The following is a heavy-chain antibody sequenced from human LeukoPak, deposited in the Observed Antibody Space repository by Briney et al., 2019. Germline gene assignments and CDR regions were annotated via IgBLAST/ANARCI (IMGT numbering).Heavy chain of an antibody. V-gene: IGHV1-69*13. D-gene: IGHD4-23*01. CDR1: GGTFSSYD. Sequence: SVKASCKASGGTFSSYDISWVRQAPGQGLEWMGGITPIFGTAKYAQKFQGRVTITAVESMSTAYMELSSLRSEDTAVYYCARGWLAESTVVTPYNYWGQGTLVAVSS. CDR3: ARGWLAESTVVTPYNY. CDR2: ITPIFGTA. J-gene: IGHJ4*02.